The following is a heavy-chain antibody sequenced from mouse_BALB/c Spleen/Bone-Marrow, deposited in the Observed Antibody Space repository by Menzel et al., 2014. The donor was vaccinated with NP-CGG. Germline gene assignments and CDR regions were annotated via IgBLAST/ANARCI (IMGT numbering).Heavy chain of an antibody. CDR3: ARAYYGNYGWCFDV. V-gene: IGHV8-8*01. Sequence: QVTLKECGPGILQPSQTLSLTCSFSGFSLSTSGMGVGWIRQPSGKGLEWLAHIWWDDVKRYNPALKSRLTISKDTSSSQVFLKIASVDTADTATYYCARAYYGNYGWCFDVWGAGTTVTVSS. CDR2: IWWDDVK. D-gene: IGHD2-1*01. CDR1: GFSLSTSGMG. J-gene: IGHJ1*01.